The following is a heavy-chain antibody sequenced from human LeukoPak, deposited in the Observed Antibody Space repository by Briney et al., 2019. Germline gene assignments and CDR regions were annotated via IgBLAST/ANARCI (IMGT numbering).Heavy chain of an antibody. Sequence: SETLSLTCAVYGDSLSDYYWSWIRQPPGKGLEWIGEIDRGGSTNFDPSLKSRVTISVDTSKNQFSLKVHSVTAADTAVYYCARRRGRGSGYYRFDSRGQGTLVTVSS. V-gene: IGHV4-34*01. D-gene: IGHD3-22*01. J-gene: IGHJ4*02. CDR1: GDSLSDYY. CDR3: ARRRGRGSGYYRFDS. CDR2: IDRGGST.